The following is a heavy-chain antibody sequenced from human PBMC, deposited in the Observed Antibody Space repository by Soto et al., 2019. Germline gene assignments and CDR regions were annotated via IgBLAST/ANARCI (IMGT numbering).Heavy chain of an antibody. D-gene: IGHD3-9*01. CDR2: INPNSGGT. V-gene: IGHV1-2*04. CDR3: ATDYDILTKDALDI. Sequence: GASVKVSCKASGYTFTGYYMHWVRQAPGQGLEWMGWINPNSGGTNYAQKFQGWVTMTRDTSISTAYMELSRLRSDDTAVYYCATDYDILTKDALDIWGQGTMVTVSS. J-gene: IGHJ3*02. CDR1: GYTFTGYY.